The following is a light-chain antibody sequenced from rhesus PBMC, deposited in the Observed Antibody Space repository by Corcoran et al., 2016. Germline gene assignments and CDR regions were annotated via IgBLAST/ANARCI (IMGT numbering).Light chain of an antibody. CDR2: SAS. J-gene: IGKJ1*01. CDR3: QQYYSDPRT. CDR1: QSFSRR. Sequence: DIQMTQSPSSLSASVGDTVTITCRASQSFSRRLAWYQQKPGKAPKLLSYSASSLQSGVPSRFSGSKSGTDFTLTISSRQPEDIASYYCQQYYSDPRTFGQGTKVDIK. V-gene: IGKV1-46*01.